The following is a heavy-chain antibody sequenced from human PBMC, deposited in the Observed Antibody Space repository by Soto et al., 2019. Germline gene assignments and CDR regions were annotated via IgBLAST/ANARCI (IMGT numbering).Heavy chain of an antibody. Sequence: ASVKVSCKASGYTFTSYGISWVRQAPGQGLEWMGWISAYNGNTNYAQKLQGRVTMTTDTSTSTAYMELRSLRSDDTAVYYCARDSLGYWSGGSCSGYNWFDPWGQGTRVTVSS. CDR1: GYTFTSYG. CDR3: ARDSLGYWSGGSCSGYNWFDP. D-gene: IGHD2-15*01. J-gene: IGHJ5*02. V-gene: IGHV1-18*01. CDR2: ISAYNGNT.